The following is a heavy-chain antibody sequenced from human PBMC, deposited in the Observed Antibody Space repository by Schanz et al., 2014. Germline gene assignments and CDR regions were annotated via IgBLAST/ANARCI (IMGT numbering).Heavy chain of an antibody. V-gene: IGHV3-21*02. Sequence: VQLVESGGDLVQPGGSLRLSCVASGFPFSTYSIHWVRQAPGKGLEWVSYIRSDNNYIYYADSVKGRFTISRDNAKNSLFLQMNSLTAEDTAVYYCVREDMVRGIRAFDIWGQGTMVTVSS. CDR1: GFPFSTYS. J-gene: IGHJ3*02. D-gene: IGHD3-10*01. CDR3: VREDMVRGIRAFDI. CDR2: IRSDNNYI.